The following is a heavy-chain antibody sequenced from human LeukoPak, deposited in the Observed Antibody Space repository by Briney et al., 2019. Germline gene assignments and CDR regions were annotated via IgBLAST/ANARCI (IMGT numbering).Heavy chain of an antibody. V-gene: IGHV3-48*04. Sequence: GGSLRLSCAASGFTFSSYSMNWVRQAPGKGLEWVSYISSSSGIIYYADSVKGRFTISRDNAKNSLYLQMNSLRAEDTAVYYCARDILTGSQSRFQHWGQGTLVTVSS. CDR1: GFTFSSYS. CDR2: ISSSSGII. J-gene: IGHJ1*01. D-gene: IGHD3-9*01. CDR3: ARDILTGSQSRFQH.